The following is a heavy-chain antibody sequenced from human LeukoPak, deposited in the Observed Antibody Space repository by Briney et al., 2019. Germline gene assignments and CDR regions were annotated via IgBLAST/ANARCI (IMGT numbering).Heavy chain of an antibody. Sequence: QPAGSLRLSCAASGFSFSSYGLHWVRQAPGKGLEWVAFIRYDGSNNYYAASVKGRFTVSRDDSKNTLYLQMNSLRAEDTAVYYCAKELPRAAIPPQPAFDIWGQGTMVTVSS. J-gene: IGHJ3*02. CDR1: GFSFSSYG. CDR3: AKELPRAAIPPQPAFDI. V-gene: IGHV3-30*02. D-gene: IGHD2-2*01. CDR2: IRYDGSNN.